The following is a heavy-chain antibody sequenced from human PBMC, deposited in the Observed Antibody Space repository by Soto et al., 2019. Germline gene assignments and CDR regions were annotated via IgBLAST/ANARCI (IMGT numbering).Heavy chain of an antibody. CDR2: IYYSGTT. D-gene: IGHD6-19*01. Sequence: SETLSLTCTVSGGPLSSGSYYWSWIRQSPGQGLEWIGYIYYSGTTKYNPSLKSRVSISVDTSKNQFSLRLTSLSAADTAVYYCAKDLGSSGPNWFDPWGQGTLVTVSS. J-gene: IGHJ5*02. CDR3: AKDLGSSGPNWFDP. CDR1: GGPLSSGSYY. V-gene: IGHV4-61*01.